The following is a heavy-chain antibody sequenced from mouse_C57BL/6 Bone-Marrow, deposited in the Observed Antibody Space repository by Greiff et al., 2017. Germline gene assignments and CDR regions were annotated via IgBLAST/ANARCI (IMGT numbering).Heavy chain of an antibody. CDR1: GFTFSDSG. J-gene: IGHJ1*03. D-gene: IGHD2-5*01. V-gene: IGHV5-17*01. Sequence: EVQGVESGGGLVKPGGSLKLSCAASGFTFSDSGMHWVRQAPEKGLAWVAYFSSGSSTIYYADTVKCRFTLSRDNAKHTLFLQMTSLRSEDTSMYYCASRYYISYFWYFGVWGTGTTVTVAS. CDR2: FSSGSSTI. CDR3: ASRYYISYFWYFGV.